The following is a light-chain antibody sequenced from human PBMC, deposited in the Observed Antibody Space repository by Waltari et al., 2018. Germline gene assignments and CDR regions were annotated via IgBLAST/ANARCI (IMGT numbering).Light chain of an antibody. J-gene: IGKJ4*01. V-gene: IGKV1-39*01. CDR2: AAS. CDR1: QTISRD. CDR3: QQSNSAPLT. Sequence: DIQMTQSPSSLSASVGDRVTITCRASQTISRDLNWYQQKPGKAPKLVIYAASNLQSGVPSRFSGSGSGTDFTLTISSLQPEDFATYYCQQSNSAPLTFGGGTKVEIK.